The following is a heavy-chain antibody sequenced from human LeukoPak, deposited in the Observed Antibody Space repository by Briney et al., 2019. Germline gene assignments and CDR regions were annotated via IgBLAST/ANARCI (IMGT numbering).Heavy chain of an antibody. Sequence: AGGSLRLSCAASGFTFSSYSMNWVRQAPGKGLEWVLSISSSSSYIYYADSVKGRFTISRDNAKNSLYLQMNSLRAEDTAVYYCARVTAATRFVDYWGQGTLVTVSS. CDR1: GFTFSSYS. D-gene: IGHD2-15*01. V-gene: IGHV3-21*01. CDR2: ISSSSSYI. J-gene: IGHJ4*02. CDR3: ARVTAATRFVDY.